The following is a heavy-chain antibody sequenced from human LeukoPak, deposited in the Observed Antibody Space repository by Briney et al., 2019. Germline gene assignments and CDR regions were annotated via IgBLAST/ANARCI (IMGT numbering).Heavy chain of an antibody. CDR2: LIPIFGTA. J-gene: IGHJ3*02. D-gene: IGHD6-6*01. Sequence: SVKLSCEASGGTFSSYAISWVRPAPGQGLEWMGGLIPIFGTANYAQKFPRRVTITADESTSTAYIELSILRSEDTAVSYCATPGYSSSSGAFDIWGQGTMVTVSS. CDR3: ATPGYSSSSGAFDI. V-gene: IGHV1-69*13. CDR1: GGTFSSYA.